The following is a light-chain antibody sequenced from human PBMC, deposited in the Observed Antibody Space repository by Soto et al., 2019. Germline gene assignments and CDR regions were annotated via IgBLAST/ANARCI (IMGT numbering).Light chain of an antibody. CDR2: AAS. Sequence: DIQMTQSPSSLSASIGDRVTITCRSSQVITNDLGWYQQKPGKAPKRLIYAASTLQSGVPSRFSGSGSGTEVTLTISSLQPEDFATYYSLQHNTYPWTFGQGTKVDI. V-gene: IGKV1-17*01. J-gene: IGKJ1*01. CDR1: QVITND. CDR3: LQHNTYPWT.